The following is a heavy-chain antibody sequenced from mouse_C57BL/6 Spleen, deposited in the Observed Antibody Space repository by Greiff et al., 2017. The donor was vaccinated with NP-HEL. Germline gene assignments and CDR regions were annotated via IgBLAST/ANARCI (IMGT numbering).Heavy chain of an antibody. V-gene: IGHV1-15*01. D-gene: IGHD5-5*01. Sequence: VQLQQSGAELVRPGASVTLSCKASGYTFTDYDMHWVKQTPVHGLEWIGAIDPETGGTAYNQKFKGKAILTADKSSSTAYMELRSLTSEDSAVYYCTRNYLNAMDYWGQGTSVTVSS. CDR3: TRNYLNAMDY. CDR1: GYTFTDYD. CDR2: IDPETGGT. J-gene: IGHJ4*01.